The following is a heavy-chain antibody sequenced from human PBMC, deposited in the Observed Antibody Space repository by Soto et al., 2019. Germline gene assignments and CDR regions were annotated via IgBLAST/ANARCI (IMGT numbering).Heavy chain of an antibody. J-gene: IGHJ4*02. CDR2: ICYSGSS. CDR3: ARGGVRWLGYFDS. CDR1: GGSISGEYS. V-gene: IGHV4-30-4*08. D-gene: IGHD5-12*01. Sequence: SETLSLTSSVSGGSISGEYSWSWIRHSPEKGLDWIGYICYSGSSYSNPALQSRLSMSVVTSKNQFSVKLRCVTAADTAVYYCARGGVRWLGYFDSWGQGALVTVSS.